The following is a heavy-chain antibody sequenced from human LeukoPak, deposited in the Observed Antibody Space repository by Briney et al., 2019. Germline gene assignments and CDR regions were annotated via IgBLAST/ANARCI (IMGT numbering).Heavy chain of an antibody. D-gene: IGHD5-24*01. J-gene: IGHJ4*02. V-gene: IGHV3-21*01. CDR3: ASSRWRELPDY. CDR2: LSSTSSYI. Sequence: GGSLTLLCAVWGFTLRRYSMMWLREARGRGGELVLALSSTSSYISYADSVKGPFTISRDNSKNSLYLQMNRLRAEDTAVYYWASSRWRELPDYGGQGTLFTFS. CDR1: GFTLRRYS.